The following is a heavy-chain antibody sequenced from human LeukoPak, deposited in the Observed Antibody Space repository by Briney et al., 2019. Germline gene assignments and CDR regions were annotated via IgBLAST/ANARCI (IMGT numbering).Heavy chain of an antibody. CDR2: ISAYNGNT. V-gene: IGHV1-18*01. J-gene: IGHJ4*02. D-gene: IGHD3-22*01. CDR3: ARVRITMIVVVTTGCFDY. CDR1: GYTFTSYG. Sequence: ASVKVSCKASGYTFTSYGISWVRQAPGQGLEWMGWISAYNGNTNYAQKLQGRVTMTTDTSTSTAYMELRSLRSDDTAVYYCARVRITMIVVVTTGCFDYWGQGTLVTVSS.